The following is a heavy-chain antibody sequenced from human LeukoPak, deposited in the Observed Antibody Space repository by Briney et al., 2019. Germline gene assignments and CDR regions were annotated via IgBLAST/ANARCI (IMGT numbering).Heavy chain of an antibody. D-gene: IGHD2-2*02. CDR3: ARDLNPLRNGKPPHCSSTSCYIEDY. V-gene: IGHV3-11*04. CDR2: ISSSGSTI. Sequence: AGGSLRLSCAASGFTFSSYAMSWIRQAPGKGLEWVSYISSSGSTIYYADSVKGRFTISRDNAKNSLYLQMNSLRAEDTAVYYCARDLNPLRNGKPPHCSSTSCYIEDYWGQGTLVTVSS. J-gene: IGHJ4*02. CDR1: GFTFSSYA.